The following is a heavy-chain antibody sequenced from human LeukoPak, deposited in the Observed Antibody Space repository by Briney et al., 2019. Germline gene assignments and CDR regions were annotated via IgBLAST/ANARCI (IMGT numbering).Heavy chain of an antibody. V-gene: IGHV3-33*01. D-gene: IGHD3-22*01. Sequence: GGSLRLSCAASGFTFSSYGMHWVRQAPGKGLEWVAVIWYDGSNKYYADSVKGRFTISRDNSKNTLYLQMNSLRAEDTAVYYCASHYDSSGFAYWGQGTLVTVSS. CDR3: ASHYDSSGFAY. J-gene: IGHJ4*02. CDR1: GFTFSSYG. CDR2: IWYDGSNK.